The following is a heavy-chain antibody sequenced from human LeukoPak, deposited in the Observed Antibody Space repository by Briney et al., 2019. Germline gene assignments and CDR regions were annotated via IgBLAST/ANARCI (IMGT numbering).Heavy chain of an antibody. V-gene: IGHV3-64*01. CDR1: GFTFSSYA. Sequence: GGSLRHSCAASGFTFSSYAMLWVRQAPGKGLEYVSAISSNGGSTYYANSVKGRFTISRENSKNTLYLQMGSLRAEDMAVYYCARGPVRGVTPYYFDYWGQGTLVTVSS. CDR2: ISSNGGST. D-gene: IGHD3-10*01. J-gene: IGHJ4*02. CDR3: ARGPVRGVTPYYFDY.